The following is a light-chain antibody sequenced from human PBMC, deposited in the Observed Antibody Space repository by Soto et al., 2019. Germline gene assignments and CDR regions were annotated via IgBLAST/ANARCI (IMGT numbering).Light chain of an antibody. CDR1: SSDVGGYNS. CDR3: SSYXXXNNPXYX. J-gene: IGLJ1*01. V-gene: IGLV2-8*01. Sequence: QSALTQPPSASGSPGQSVTIACTGTSSDVGGYNSVSWYQQHPGKAPKLIIYEVSKRPSGVPDRFSGSESGNTASLTVSGLXXXDEXXXYCSSYXXXNNPXYXFGAGTKVTV. CDR2: EVS.